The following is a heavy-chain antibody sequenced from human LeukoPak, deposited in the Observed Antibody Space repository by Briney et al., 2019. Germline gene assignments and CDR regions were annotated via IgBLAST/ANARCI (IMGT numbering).Heavy chain of an antibody. Sequence: PGGSLRLSCAASGITFGSYWMDWVRQGPGKGLECVGNIKPDGSDKYYVGSVRGRFTISRDNAKNSRYLQMNSLRADDTAVYYCARDYSASGGLDYWGQGTLVTVSS. D-gene: IGHD3-10*01. J-gene: IGHJ4*02. CDR3: ARDYSASGGLDY. CDR2: IKPDGSDK. V-gene: IGHV3-7*04. CDR1: GITFGSYW.